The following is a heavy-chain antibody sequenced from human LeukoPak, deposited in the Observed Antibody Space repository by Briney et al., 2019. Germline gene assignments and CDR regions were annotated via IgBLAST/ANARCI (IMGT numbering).Heavy chain of an antibody. J-gene: IGHJ4*02. CDR3: AKDMARGDSQPPGLIDS. CDR2: ISWNSGSI. D-gene: IGHD3-10*01. V-gene: IGHV3-9*03. CDR1: GFTFDDCA. Sequence: PGGSLRLSCAASGFTFDDCAMHWVRQAPGKGLEWVSGISWNSGSIGYADSVKGRFTISRDNAKNSLYLQMNSLRAKDMALYYCAKDMARGDSQPPGLIDSWGQGTLVTVSS.